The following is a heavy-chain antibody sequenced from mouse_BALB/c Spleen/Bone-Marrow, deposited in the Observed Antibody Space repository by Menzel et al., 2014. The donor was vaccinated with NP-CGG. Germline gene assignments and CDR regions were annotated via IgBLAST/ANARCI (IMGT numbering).Heavy chain of an antibody. CDR1: GYTFTSYY. J-gene: IGHJ3*01. V-gene: IGHV1S81*02. D-gene: IGHD3-3*01. Sequence: VQLQESGAELVKPGASVKLSCKSSGYTFTSYYMYWVKQRPGQGLEWIGGINPSNGGTNFNEKFKSKATLTVDKSSSPAYMQLSSLTSEDSAVYYCTREGTFFAYWGQGTLVTVSA. CDR2: INPSNGGT. CDR3: TREGTFFAY.